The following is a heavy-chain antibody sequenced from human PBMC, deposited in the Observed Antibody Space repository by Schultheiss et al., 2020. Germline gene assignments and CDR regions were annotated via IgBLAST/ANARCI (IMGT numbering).Heavy chain of an antibody. J-gene: IGHJ6*02. CDR3: AREKTSGWYWYYYYGMDV. D-gene: IGHD6-19*01. CDR2: IKSKTDGGTT. CDR1: GFTFGDYA. Sequence: WGSLRLSCTASGFTFGDYAMSWFRQAPGKGLEWVGRIKSKTDGGTTDYAAPVKGRFTISRDDSKNTLYLQMNSLKTEDTAVYYCAREKTSGWYWYYYYGMDVWGQWNTVTVSS. V-gene: IGHV3-15*01.